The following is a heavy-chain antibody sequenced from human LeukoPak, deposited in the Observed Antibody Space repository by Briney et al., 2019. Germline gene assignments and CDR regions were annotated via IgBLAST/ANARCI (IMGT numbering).Heavy chain of an antibody. Sequence: GGSLRLSCAASGTAFSSYWMNWVRQAPGKGLEWVANIKRDGSEQWYVDSVKGRFIISRDNAKNSVYLQMSSLRADDTAIYYCARDHSENYLEYWGQGTLVTVSS. CDR1: GTAFSSYW. CDR3: ARDHSENYLEY. D-gene: IGHD6-13*01. J-gene: IGHJ4*02. V-gene: IGHV3-7*01. CDR2: IKRDGSEQ.